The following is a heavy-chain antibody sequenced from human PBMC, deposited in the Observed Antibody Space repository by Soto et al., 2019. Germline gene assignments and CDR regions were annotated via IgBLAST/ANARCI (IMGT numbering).Heavy chain of an antibody. CDR3: ARLRGYSGYEDY. D-gene: IGHD5-12*01. J-gene: IGHJ4*02. CDR1: GFTFSSYS. V-gene: IGHV3-21*01. Sequence: GGSLRLSCAASGFTFSSYSMNWVRQAPGKGLEWVSSISSSSYIYYADSVKGRFTISRDNAKNSLYLQMNSLRAEDTAVYYCARLRGYSGYEDYWGQGTQVTVSS. CDR2: ISSSSYI.